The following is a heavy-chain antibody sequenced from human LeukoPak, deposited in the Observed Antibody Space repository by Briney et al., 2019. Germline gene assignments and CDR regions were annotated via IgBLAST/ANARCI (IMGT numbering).Heavy chain of an antibody. Sequence: SETLSLTCTVSGGSISSYYWSWIRQLAGKGLEWIGRIYTSGSTNYNPSLKSRVTMSVDTSKNQFSLKLSSVTAADTAVYYCARDQSAHYYYYMDVWGKGTTVTVSS. CDR2: IYTSGST. V-gene: IGHV4-4*07. J-gene: IGHJ6*03. CDR1: GGSISSYY. CDR3: ARDQSAHYYYYMDV.